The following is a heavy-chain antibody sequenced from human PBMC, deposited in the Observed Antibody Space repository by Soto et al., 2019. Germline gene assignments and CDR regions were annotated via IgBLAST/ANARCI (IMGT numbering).Heavy chain of an antibody. D-gene: IGHD3-10*01. CDR1: GGTFSSYA. V-gene: IGHV1-69*10. CDR2: IIPILGIA. Sequence: ASVKVSCKASGGTFSSYAISWVRQAPGQGLEWMGGIIPILGIANYAQKFQGSVTINSDKSTSTTYREMSSLRSEVTAVYYFARGGYYGSGSYYNYYYYGMDVWGQGTTVTVSS. CDR3: ARGGYYGSGSYYNYYYYGMDV. J-gene: IGHJ6*02.